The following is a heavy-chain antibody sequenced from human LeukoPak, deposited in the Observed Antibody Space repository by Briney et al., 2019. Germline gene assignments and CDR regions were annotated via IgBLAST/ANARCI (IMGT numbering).Heavy chain of an antibody. CDR1: AYSFTNYW. D-gene: IGHD3-22*01. V-gene: IGHV5-10-1*01. CDR2: IDPGDSQT. Sequence: GGSLRHSCKGSAYSFTNYWISWVRQMPGKDLEWMGRIDPGDSQTNYSPSFQGHVTISADKSISTAYLQWSSLKASDTAMYYCARHSSVLNSFDPWGQGTLVTVSS. CDR3: ARHSSVLNSFDP. J-gene: IGHJ5*02.